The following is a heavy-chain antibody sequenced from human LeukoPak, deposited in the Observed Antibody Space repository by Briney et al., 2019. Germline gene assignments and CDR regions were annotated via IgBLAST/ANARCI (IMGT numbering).Heavy chain of an antibody. CDR2: IHTSGST. V-gene: IGHV4-4*07. J-gene: IGHJ5*02. CDR3: ARDVLRFLEPSGWFDP. D-gene: IGHD3-3*01. CDR1: GGSVSSYY. Sequence: SETLSLTCTASGGSVSSYYWSWIRQPAGKGLEWIGRIHTSGSTNYNPSLKSRVTMSVDTSKNQFSLKLSSVTAADTAVYYCARDVLRFLEPSGWFDPWGQGTLVTVSS.